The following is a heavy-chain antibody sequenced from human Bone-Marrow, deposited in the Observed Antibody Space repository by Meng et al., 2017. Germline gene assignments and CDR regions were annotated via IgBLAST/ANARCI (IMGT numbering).Heavy chain of an antibody. CDR2: IYYSGST. J-gene: IGHJ4*02. D-gene: IGHD5-24*01. CDR3: ARVETATTNPYFDY. CDR1: GGSISSGDYY. V-gene: IGHV4-30-4*01. Sequence: QVQLQESGPGLLKPSQTLSLTCTVSGGSISSGDYYWSWIRQPPGRGLEWIGYIYYSGSTYYNPSLRSRVTISVDTSKNQFSLILTSVTAADTAVYFCARVETATTNPYFDYWGQGTLVTVDS.